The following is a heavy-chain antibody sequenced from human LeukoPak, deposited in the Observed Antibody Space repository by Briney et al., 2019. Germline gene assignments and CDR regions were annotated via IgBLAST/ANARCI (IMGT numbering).Heavy chain of an antibody. D-gene: IGHD2-2*02. CDR1: GFTFSSYW. CDR3: ARQTHYIDY. J-gene: IGHJ4*02. V-gene: IGHV3-74*03. Sequence: GGSLRLSCAASGFTFSSYWMHWVRQAPGKGLVWVSRINIDGSTTTYADSVKGRFTISRDNAKNTLSLQMNSLSAEDTAVYYCARQTHYIDYWGQGTLITVSS. CDR2: INIDGSTT.